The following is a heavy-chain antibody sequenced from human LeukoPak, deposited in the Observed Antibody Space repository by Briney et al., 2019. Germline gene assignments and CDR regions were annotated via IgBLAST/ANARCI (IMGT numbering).Heavy chain of an antibody. CDR1: GDSVSDNGAA. CDR2: TYYRSKWST. V-gene: IGHV6-1*01. CDR3: AEGFGGRVRS. Sequence: SQTLSLTCAISGDSVSDNGAAWNWIRQYPSRGLEWLGRTYYRSKWSTDYALFVKSRITISADTSKNQFSLQLNSVNPEDTAVYYCAEGFGGRVRSWGQGTLVTVSS. D-gene: IGHD2-15*01. J-gene: IGHJ4*02.